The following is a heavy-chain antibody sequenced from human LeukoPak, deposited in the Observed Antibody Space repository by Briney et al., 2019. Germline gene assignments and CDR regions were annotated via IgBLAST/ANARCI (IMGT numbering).Heavy chain of an antibody. CDR1: GGSLSSYY. Sequence: PSETLSLTCTVSGGSLSSYYWSWIRQPPGKGLEWIGYIYTSVSTNYNPSLKSRVTISLDTSKNQFSLKLSSVTAADTAVYYCARSRIAARRWFDPWGQGTLVTVSS. CDR3: ARSRIAARRWFDP. V-gene: IGHV4-4*09. D-gene: IGHD6-6*01. CDR2: IYTSVST. J-gene: IGHJ5*02.